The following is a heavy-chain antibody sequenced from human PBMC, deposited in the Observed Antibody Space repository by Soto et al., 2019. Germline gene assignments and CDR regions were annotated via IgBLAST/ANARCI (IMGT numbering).Heavy chain of an antibody. Sequence: PGGSLRLSCAASGFTFSRYEMNWVRQAPGKGLEWISYIHSSGTTIYYADSVKGRFTISRDNAKNSLCLQMDSLSAEDTAVYYCATRSGGGGAFDFWGQGTMVTV. CDR2: IHSSGTTI. CDR3: ATRSGGGGAFDF. J-gene: IGHJ3*01. CDR1: GFTFSRYE. V-gene: IGHV3-48*03. D-gene: IGHD3-10*01.